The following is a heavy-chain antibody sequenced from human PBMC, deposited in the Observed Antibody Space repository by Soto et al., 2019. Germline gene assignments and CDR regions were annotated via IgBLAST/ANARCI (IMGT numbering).Heavy chain of an antibody. CDR3: AAGEASSRNLAPYYLDF. D-gene: IGHD6-13*01. V-gene: IGHV4-59*01. CDR1: GGSMRNYF. Sequence: SETLSLTCTVSGGSMRNYFWTWIRQPPGKGLEWIGYIHYSGTTSFFPSYNPSLRSRVTISEDTSKNQFSLKLLSATTADAAVYFCAAGEASSRNLAPYYLDFWGQGTLVTVSS. J-gene: IGHJ4*02. CDR2: IHYSGTT.